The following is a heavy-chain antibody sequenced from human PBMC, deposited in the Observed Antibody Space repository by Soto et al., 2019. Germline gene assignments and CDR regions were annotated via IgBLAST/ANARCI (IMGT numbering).Heavy chain of an antibody. V-gene: IGHV3-23*01. CDR2: VTANSGVI. J-gene: IGHJ4*02. Sequence: EVQLLESGGGLVQPGGSLRLSCAASGFTFNNYVMTWVRQTPGKGLDWVSLVTANSGVIYYADSVKGRFTVSRDNSMNTLYLQMNSLRAEDTALYYCARYCAGDCYRGFDTWGQGTLVTVSS. D-gene: IGHD2-21*02. CDR3: ARYCAGDCYRGFDT. CDR1: GFTFNNYV.